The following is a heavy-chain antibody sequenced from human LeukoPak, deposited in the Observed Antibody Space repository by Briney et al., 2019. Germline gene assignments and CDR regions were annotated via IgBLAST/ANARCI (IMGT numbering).Heavy chain of an antibody. CDR3: ARGPVALVPAASDWYFDL. Sequence: PSETLSLTCTVSGGSISSGDYYWSWIRQPPGKGLEWIGYIYYSGSTYYNPSLKSRVTISVDTSKNQFSLKLSSVTAADTAVYYCARGPVALVPAASDWYFDLWGRGTLVTVSS. J-gene: IGHJ2*01. D-gene: IGHD2-2*01. V-gene: IGHV4-30-4*01. CDR1: GGSISSGDYY. CDR2: IYYSGST.